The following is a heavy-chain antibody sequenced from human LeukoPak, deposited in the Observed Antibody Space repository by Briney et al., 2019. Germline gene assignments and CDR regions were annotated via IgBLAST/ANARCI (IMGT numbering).Heavy chain of an antibody. CDR1: RFTFSDHD. CDR2: TTSKADSYTT. D-gene: IGHD3-10*01. V-gene: IGHV3-72*01. J-gene: IGHJ4*02. Sequence: GGSLRLSCEASRFTFSDHDMDWVRQAPGKGLEWVGRTTSKADSYTTRYAASVKGRFTISRDDSKNSVYLQMNSLKTEDMAVYYCVAMLRGVGYWGQGTLVTVSS. CDR3: VAMLRGVGY.